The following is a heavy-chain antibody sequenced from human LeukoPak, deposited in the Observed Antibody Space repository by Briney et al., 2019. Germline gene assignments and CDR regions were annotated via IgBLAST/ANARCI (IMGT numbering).Heavy chain of an antibody. CDR2: MSYSGST. V-gene: IGHV4-59*11. CDR1: GDSFRSHY. CDR3: ARVGQWQYYFDY. D-gene: IGHD6-19*01. J-gene: IGHJ4*02. Sequence: SQTLSLTCTVSGDSFRSHYCSWVRQPPGKTLWWIGYMSYSGSTNYTPSHKRRVTILVDTSKNQFSLKLNSVTAADTAMYYCARVGQWQYYFDYWGQGTQVTVSS.